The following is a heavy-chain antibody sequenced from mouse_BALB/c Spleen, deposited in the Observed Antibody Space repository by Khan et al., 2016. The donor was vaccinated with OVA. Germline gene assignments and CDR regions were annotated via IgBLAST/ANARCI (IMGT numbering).Heavy chain of an antibody. CDR2: IDPFSGCT. J-gene: IGHJ3*01. CDR3: TRHGYVAWFTY. Sequence: VQLQQSGPELMKPGASVKISCKASGYSFTTYYIHWVIQSHGKSLVWIGFIDPFSGCTTYNQKFKGKATLTADKSSSTAYIHLSNLTSEDSAVYYCTRHGYVAWFTYWGQGTLVTVSA. CDR1: GYSFTTYY. V-gene: IGHV1S135*01. D-gene: IGHD2-2*01.